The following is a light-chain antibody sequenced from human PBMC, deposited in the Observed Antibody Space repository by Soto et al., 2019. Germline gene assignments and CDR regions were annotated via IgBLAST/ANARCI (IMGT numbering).Light chain of an antibody. CDR1: QSVYSTY. Sequence: EIVLTQSPGTLSLSPRERATLSCRASQSVYSTYLAWYQQKPGQAPRLLISGASSRAPGIPDRFSGSGSGTEFTLTISRLEPEDFAVYYCQQYGTSPPLTFGGGTKVEIK. CDR2: GAS. V-gene: IGKV3-20*01. J-gene: IGKJ4*01. CDR3: QQYGTSPPLT.